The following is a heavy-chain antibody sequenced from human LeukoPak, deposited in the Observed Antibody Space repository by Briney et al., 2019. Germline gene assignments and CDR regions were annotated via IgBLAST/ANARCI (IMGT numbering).Heavy chain of an antibody. Sequence: GGSLRLSCAASGNTLSDHNMDWVRQAPGQGLEWVGRTINKVKIYNTNYTVSVKGRFTISRDDAKNSVYLQMKGLKSEDTALYYCVTPPHGDYVSFDNWGQGTLVTVSS. D-gene: IGHD4-17*01. CDR2: TINKVKIYNT. CDR3: VTPPHGDYVSFDN. V-gene: IGHV3-72*01. J-gene: IGHJ4*02. CDR1: GNTLSDHN.